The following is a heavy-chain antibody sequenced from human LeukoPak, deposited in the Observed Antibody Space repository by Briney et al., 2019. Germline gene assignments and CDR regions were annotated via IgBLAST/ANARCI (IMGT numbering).Heavy chain of an antibody. J-gene: IGHJ4*02. V-gene: IGHV4-30-2*01. CDR2: IYHSGST. D-gene: IGHD3-10*01. Sequence: SETLSLTCAVSGGSISSGGYSWSWIRQPPGKGLEWIGYIYHSGSTYYNPSLKSRVTISVDRSKNQFSLKLSSVTAADTAVYYCARVGTDYYGSGSYYHDYWGQGSLVTVSS. CDR1: GGSISSGGYS. CDR3: ARVGTDYYGSGSYYHDY.